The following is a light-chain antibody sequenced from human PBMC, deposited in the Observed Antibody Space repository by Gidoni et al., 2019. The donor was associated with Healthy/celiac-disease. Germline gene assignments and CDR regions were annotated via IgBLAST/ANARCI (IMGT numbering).Light chain of an antibody. V-gene: IGLV3-1*01. CDR2: QAS. CDR3: QAWDSSTVV. Sequence: SYELTQPPSVSVSPGQTASIPCAGDKLGDKYACWYQQNPGQSPVLVIYQASKRPSGIPERFSGSNSGNTATLTISGTQAMDEADYYCQAWDSSTVVFGGGTKLTVL. CDR1: KLGDKY. J-gene: IGLJ2*01.